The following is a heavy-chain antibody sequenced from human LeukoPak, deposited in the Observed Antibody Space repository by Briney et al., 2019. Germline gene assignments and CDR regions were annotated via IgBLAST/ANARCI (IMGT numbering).Heavy chain of an antibody. V-gene: IGHV1-69*06. CDR3: ARESRDYDSSGYYFKGDYFDY. CDR2: IIPIFGTA. Sequence: ASVKVSCKASGGTFSSYAISWVRQAPGQGLEWMGGIIPIFGTANYAQKFQGRVTITADKSTSTAYMELSSLRSEDTAVYYCARESRDYDSSGYYFKGDYFDYWGQGTLVTVSS. J-gene: IGHJ4*02. CDR1: GGTFSSYA. D-gene: IGHD3-22*01.